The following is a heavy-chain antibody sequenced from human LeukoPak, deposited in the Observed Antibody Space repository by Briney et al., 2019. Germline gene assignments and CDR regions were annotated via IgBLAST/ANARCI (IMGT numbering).Heavy chain of an antibody. Sequence: GGSLRLSCAASGFTFSSYSMNWVRQAPGKGLEWVSYISSSSSTIYYADSVKGRFTISRDNAKNSLYLQMNSLRAEDTAIYYCARAGTYQIFDYWGQGTLVTVSS. CDR2: ISSSSSTI. CDR1: GFTFSSYS. V-gene: IGHV3-48*01. J-gene: IGHJ4*02. CDR3: ARAGTYQIFDY. D-gene: IGHD2-2*01.